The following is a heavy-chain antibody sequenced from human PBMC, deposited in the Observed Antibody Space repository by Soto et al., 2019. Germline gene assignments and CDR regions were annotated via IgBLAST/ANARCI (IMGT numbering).Heavy chain of an antibody. CDR2: FYPGDSDT. Sequence: EVQLVQSGAEVKKPGESLRISCKGSGYTFSSHWIGWVRQMPGKGLEWLGNFYPGDSDTTYRPSSQGPVSFTADKSIRKAYVQCSSMKASDTAMHYCTIPLGYGAQGTLLTVSS. J-gene: IGHJ4*02. CDR1: GYTFSSHW. CDR3: TIPLGY. D-gene: IGHD7-27*01. V-gene: IGHV5-51*01.